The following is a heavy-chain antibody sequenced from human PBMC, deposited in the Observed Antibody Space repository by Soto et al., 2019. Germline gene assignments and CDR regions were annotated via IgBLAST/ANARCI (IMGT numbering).Heavy chain of an antibody. CDR3: ARLSGSSGWNDAFDI. CDR1: GYSFTSYW. D-gene: IGHD6-19*01. J-gene: IGHJ3*02. CDR2: IDPSDSYT. V-gene: IGHV5-10-1*01. Sequence: PGESLKISCKGSGYSFTSYWISWVRQMPRKGLEWMGRIDPSDSYTNYSPSFQGHVTISADKSISTAYLQWSSLKASDTAMYYCARLSGSSGWNDAFDIWGQGTMVTVSS.